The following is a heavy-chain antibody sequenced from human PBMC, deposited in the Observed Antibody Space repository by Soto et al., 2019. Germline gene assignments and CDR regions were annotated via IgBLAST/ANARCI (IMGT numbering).Heavy chain of an antibody. J-gene: IGHJ6*02. CDR2: IGEGGVSR. D-gene: IGHD3-16*01. CDR3: ARDSVTRVSSDIPGMDV. V-gene: IGHV3-23*01. Sequence: DVRLLESGGGLVQPGGSLRLSCEASGFEFSTYAMSWVRQAPGKGLEWVSVIGEGGVSRVYADAVKGRFTISRDNSKNTLYLLMTSLRVDDTALYYSARDSVTRVSSDIPGMDVWGQGTMVSVSS. CDR1: GFEFSTYA.